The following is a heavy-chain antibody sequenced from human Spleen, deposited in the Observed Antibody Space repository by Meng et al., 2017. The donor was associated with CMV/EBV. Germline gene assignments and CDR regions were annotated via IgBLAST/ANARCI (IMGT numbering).Heavy chain of an antibody. V-gene: IGHV3-30*02. J-gene: IGHJ4*02. Sequence: GGSLRLSCAASGFTFSSYGMHWVRQAPGKGLEWVAFIRFDGSDNKLYADYVKGRFTISRDNSKDTLYLQMNSLRAEDSALYYCAKDLAYGSGSPYFFDYWGQGTLVTVSS. CDR1: GFTFSSYG. CDR3: AKDLAYGSGSPYFFDY. CDR2: IRFDGSDNK. D-gene: IGHD3-10*01.